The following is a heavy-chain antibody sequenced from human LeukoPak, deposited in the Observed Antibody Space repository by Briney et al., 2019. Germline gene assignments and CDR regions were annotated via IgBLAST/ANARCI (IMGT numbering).Heavy chain of an antibody. Sequence: GGSLRLSCAASGFTVSSNYMSWVRQAPGKGLEWVSVIYSGGSTYYADSVKGRFTISRDNSKNTLYLQMNSLRAEDTAVYYCARDRQQQYGMDVWGQGTTVTVSS. CDR1: GFTVSSNY. J-gene: IGHJ6*02. CDR3: ARDRQQQYGMDV. V-gene: IGHV3-53*01. CDR2: IYSGGST. D-gene: IGHD6-13*01.